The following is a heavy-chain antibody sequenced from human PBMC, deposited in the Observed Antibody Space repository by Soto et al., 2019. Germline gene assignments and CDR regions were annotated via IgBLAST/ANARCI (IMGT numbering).Heavy chain of an antibody. J-gene: IGHJ6*02. CDR2: IIPISGTA. CDR1: GGTFSSYA. Sequence: QVQLVQSGAEVKKPGSSVKVSCKASGGTFSSYAISWVRQAPGQGLEWMGGIIPISGTANYAQKFQGRVTITADESTRTAHMELSSLRSEDTAVYYCARSQGSRTSLEIYYYYYYGMDVWGQGTTVPVSS. CDR3: ARSQGSRTSLEIYYYYYYGMDV. V-gene: IGHV1-69*01. D-gene: IGHD2-2*01.